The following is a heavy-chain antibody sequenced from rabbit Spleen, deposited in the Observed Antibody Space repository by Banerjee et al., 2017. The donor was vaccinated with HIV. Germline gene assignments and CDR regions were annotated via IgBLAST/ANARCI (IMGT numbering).Heavy chain of an antibody. V-gene: IGHV1S40*01. D-gene: IGHD8-1*01. CDR3: ARDTGSSFSSYGMDL. Sequence: QSLEESGGDLVKPGASLTLTCIASGVSFSGNSYMCWVRQAPGKGLEWIACIDSGSSGFTYFASWAKGRFTISKTSSTTVTLQMPSLTAADTATYFCARDTGSSFSSYGMDLWGQGTLVTVS. J-gene: IGHJ6*01. CDR2: IDSGSSGFT. CDR1: GVSFSGNSY.